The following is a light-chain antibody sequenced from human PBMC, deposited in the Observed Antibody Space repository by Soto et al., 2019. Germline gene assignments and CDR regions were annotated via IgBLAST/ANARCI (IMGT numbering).Light chain of an antibody. CDR3: QQSFSTLPIT. Sequence: DIQMTQSPSSLSASIGDGVTITCRASQSINSYLNWYQQKPGKAPKLLISAASNLQSGVPSRFSGSGSGTDFTLTISSLQPEDFATYYCQQSFSTLPITFGQGTRLEI. V-gene: IGKV1-39*01. CDR2: AAS. J-gene: IGKJ5*01. CDR1: QSINSY.